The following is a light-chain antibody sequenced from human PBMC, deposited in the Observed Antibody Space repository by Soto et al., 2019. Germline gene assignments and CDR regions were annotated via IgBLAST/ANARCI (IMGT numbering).Light chain of an antibody. CDR3: QQYGSPPFP. J-gene: IGKJ3*01. CDR2: DAS. Sequence: VLTLSPGTLSLSPGERAAVSCRASQRFASIHLAWYRQKPGQSPRLLIYDASSRSTGIPEKFSGSGSGTYYTLTISRLEPEDFAVYCCQQYGSPPFPFGPGTKVDIK. V-gene: IGKV3-20*01. CDR1: QRFASIH.